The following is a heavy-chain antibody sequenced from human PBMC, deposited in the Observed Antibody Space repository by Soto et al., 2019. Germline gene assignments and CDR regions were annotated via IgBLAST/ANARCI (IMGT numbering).Heavy chain of an antibody. Sequence: QVQLQESGPGLVKPSQTLSLTCTVSGGSISSGGYYWSWIRQHPGKGLEWIGYIYYSGSTYYNPSLKSRVTISVDTSKNQFSLKLSSVTAADTAVYYCACYGARIAVAGTRYTKGAFDIWGQGTMVTVSS. J-gene: IGHJ3*02. V-gene: IGHV4-31*03. CDR3: ACYGARIAVAGTRYTKGAFDI. CDR1: GGSISSGGYY. CDR2: IYYSGST. D-gene: IGHD6-19*01.